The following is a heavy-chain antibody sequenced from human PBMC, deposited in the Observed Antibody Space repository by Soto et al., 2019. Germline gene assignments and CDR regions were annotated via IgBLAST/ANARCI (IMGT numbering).Heavy chain of an antibody. Sequence: QVQLVQSGAEVKKPGASVTVSCQASGFTFNTYVITWVRQAPGQGLEWLGWISVYHGNTNYAQKVQGRVTMTTDTSTSTAYMALRSLRADDPAAYYCARGGSGSYRMFAYWGQGTLVTASS. CDR3: ARGGSGSYRMFAY. D-gene: IGHD1-26*01. J-gene: IGHJ4*02. CDR1: GFTFNTYV. CDR2: ISVYHGNT. V-gene: IGHV1-18*01.